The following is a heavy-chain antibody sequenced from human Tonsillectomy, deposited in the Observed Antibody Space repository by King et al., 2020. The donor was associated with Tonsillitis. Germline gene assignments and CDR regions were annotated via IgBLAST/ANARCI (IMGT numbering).Heavy chain of an antibody. CDR2: ISSTSNSI. V-gene: IGHV3-48*01. CDR1: GFTFSFYS. J-gene: IGHJ6*03. D-gene: IGHD4-11*01. CDR3: ARGGHDYNNNYYYYMDV. Sequence: VQLVESGGGLVQPGGSLRLSCAASGFTFSFYSMNWVRQAPGKGLEWVSYISSTSNSIYYADSVEGRFTISRDNAKNSLFLQMNSLRAEDTAVYYCARGGHDYNNNYYYYMDVWGKGTTVTVSS.